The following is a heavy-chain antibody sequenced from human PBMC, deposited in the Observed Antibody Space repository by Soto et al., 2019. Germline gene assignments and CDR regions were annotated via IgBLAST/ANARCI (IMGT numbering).Heavy chain of an antibody. CDR3: AKDLSSLGWLALGAPFDS. D-gene: IGHD3-22*01. Sequence: EVHLLESGGDVVQPGRSLRLSCAASGFTFSNYGMNWIRQAPGKGLEWLSSISANGRNAYYADSGKGRFTISRDRSKNTLDLQLDSLRVEDTAIYFCAKDLSSLGWLALGAPFDSWGQGTVVTVSS. V-gene: IGHV3-23*01. J-gene: IGHJ4*02. CDR1: GFTFSNYG. CDR2: ISANGRNA.